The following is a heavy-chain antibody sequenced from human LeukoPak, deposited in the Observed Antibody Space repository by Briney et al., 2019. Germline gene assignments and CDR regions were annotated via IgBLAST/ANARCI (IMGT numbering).Heavy chain of an antibody. J-gene: IGHJ6*02. V-gene: IGHV3-7*03. Sequence: PGGSLRLSCAASGFTFSHHWMNWVRQAPGEGLKWVATINQDGSEKHYVDSVKGRFIISRDNAKNSLFLQMNSLRAEDTAVYYCARRNAMDVWGQGTTVIVFS. CDR1: GFTFSHHW. CDR3: ARRNAMDV. CDR2: INQDGSEK.